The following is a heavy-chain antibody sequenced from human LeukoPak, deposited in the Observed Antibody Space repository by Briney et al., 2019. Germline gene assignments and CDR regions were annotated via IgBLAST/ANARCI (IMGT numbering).Heavy chain of an antibody. CDR2: ISYDGSNK. Sequence: GGSLRLSCAASGFTFSSYGMHWVRQAPGKGLEWVAVISYDGSNKYNVASVKGRFTISRDNSKSTLYLQMNSLRAEDTAVYYCARGGRGVWGSLDYWGQGTLVTVSS. V-gene: IGHV3-30*03. CDR3: ARGGRGVWGSLDY. CDR1: GFTFSSYG. J-gene: IGHJ4*02. D-gene: IGHD3-16*01.